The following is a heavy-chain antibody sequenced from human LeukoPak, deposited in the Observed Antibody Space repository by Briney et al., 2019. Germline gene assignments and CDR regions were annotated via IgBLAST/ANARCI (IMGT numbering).Heavy chain of an antibody. V-gene: IGHV4-61*02. CDR1: GGSISSSSYY. CDR3: ARVGYCSGGSCYSAYYYYYYMDV. CDR2: IYTSGST. Sequence: SETLSLTCTVSGGSISSSSYYWSWIRQPAGKGLEWVGRIYTSGSTNYNPSLKSRVTISVDTSKNQFSLELSSVTAADTAVYYCARVGYCSGGSCYSAYYYYYYMDVWGKGTTVTVSS. D-gene: IGHD2-15*01. J-gene: IGHJ6*03.